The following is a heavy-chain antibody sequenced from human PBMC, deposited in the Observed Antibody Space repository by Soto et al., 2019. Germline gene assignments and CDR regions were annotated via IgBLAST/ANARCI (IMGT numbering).Heavy chain of an antibody. V-gene: IGHV3-30-3*01. CDR2: ISYDGSNK. CDR1: GFTFSSYA. Sequence: PGGSLRLSCAASGFTFSSYAMHWVRQAPGKGLEWVAVISYDGSNKYYADSVKGRFTISRDNSKNTLYLQMNSLRAEDTAVYYCARDSSYYDSSGFLDYWGQGTLVTVSS. D-gene: IGHD3-22*01. J-gene: IGHJ4*02. CDR3: ARDSSYYDSSGFLDY.